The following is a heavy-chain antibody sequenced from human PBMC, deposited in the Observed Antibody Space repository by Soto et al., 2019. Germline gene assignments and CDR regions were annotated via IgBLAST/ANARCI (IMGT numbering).Heavy chain of an antibody. CDR3: ARGTMVLGVKGVYYYGMDV. CDR1: GGTFSSYA. D-gene: IGHD3-10*01. V-gene: IGHV1-69*06. J-gene: IGHJ6*02. CDR2: IIPIFGTA. Sequence: SVKVSCKASGGTFSSYAISWVRQAPGQGLEWMGGIIPIFGTANYAQKFQGRVTITADKSTSTAYMELSSLRSEDTAVYYCARGTMVLGVKGVYYYGMDVWGQGTTVTVS.